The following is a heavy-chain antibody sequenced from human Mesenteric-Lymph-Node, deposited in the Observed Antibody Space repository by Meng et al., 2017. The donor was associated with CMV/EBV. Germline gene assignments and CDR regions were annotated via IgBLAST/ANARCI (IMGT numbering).Heavy chain of an antibody. J-gene: IGHJ4*02. CDR2: IYTSGST. CDR3: ASLGGDFWSGYAVY. CDR1: GGSISSYY. D-gene: IGHD3-3*01. Sequence: SETLSLTCTVSGGSISSYYWSWIRQPAGKGLEWIGRIYTSGSTNYNPSLKSRVTRSVDTSKNQFSLKLNSVTAADTAVYYCASLGGDFWSGYAVYWGQGMLVTVSS. V-gene: IGHV4-4*07.